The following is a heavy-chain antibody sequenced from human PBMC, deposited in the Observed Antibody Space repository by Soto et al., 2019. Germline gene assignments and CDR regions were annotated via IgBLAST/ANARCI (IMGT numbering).Heavy chain of an antibody. CDR3: ARDTGNYTYYFDS. J-gene: IGHJ4*02. V-gene: IGHV4-30-4*01. CDR1: GGSISSGQNF. Sequence: SKTLSLTCTVSGGSISSGQNFLKWIRQSPGKGLGWIGYIHHSGSTYYNRSLKSRLTISVDTSKNQISLKLNSVTAADTAVYYRARDTGNYTYYFDSWYQGTMVTVS. CDR2: IHHSGST. D-gene: IGHD1-7*01.